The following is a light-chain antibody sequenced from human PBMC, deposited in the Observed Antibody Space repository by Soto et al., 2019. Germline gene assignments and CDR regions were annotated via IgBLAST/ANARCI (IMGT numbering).Light chain of an antibody. CDR3: SSHTISGPL. Sequence: QSALTQPPSVSGSPGQSVTISCTGTSSDVGSYNRVSWYQQSPGTAPKLMIYEVSNRPSGVPDRFSGSKSDNTASLTISGLQAEDEGDYYCSSHTISGPLFGGGTKVTVL. CDR2: EVS. J-gene: IGLJ2*01. CDR1: SSDVGSYNR. V-gene: IGLV2-18*02.